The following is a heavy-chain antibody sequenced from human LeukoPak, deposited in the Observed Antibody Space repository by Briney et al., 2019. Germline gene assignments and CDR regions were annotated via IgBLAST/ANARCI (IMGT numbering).Heavy chain of an antibody. CDR3: ARVREPAYSSGYYSLNYYYYYMDV. CDR2: ISSSGSTI. V-gene: IGHV3-11*01. CDR1: GFTFSDYY. D-gene: IGHD3-22*01. Sequence: GGSLRLSCAASGFTFSDYYTSWIRQAPGKGLEWVSYISSSGSTIYYADSVKGRFTISRDNAKNSLYLQMNSLRAEDTAVYYCARVREPAYSSGYYSLNYYYYYMDVWGKGTTVTVSS. J-gene: IGHJ6*03.